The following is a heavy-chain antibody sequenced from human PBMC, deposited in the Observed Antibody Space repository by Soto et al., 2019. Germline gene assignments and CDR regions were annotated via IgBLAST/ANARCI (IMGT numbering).Heavy chain of an antibody. Sequence: SEKMSLTSTVSSPSISGSTYYWVCIRQAPGKGLECIGNVYDSGTTYYNPSLKSRVTISVDTSNNQFSLKLSFVTAADTAVYYCTRQPYRSLAAMVWGQGTQVT. D-gene: IGHD6-6*01. CDR2: VYDSGTT. CDR1: SPSISGSTYY. J-gene: IGHJ4*02. V-gene: IGHV4-39*01. CDR3: TRQPYRSLAAMV.